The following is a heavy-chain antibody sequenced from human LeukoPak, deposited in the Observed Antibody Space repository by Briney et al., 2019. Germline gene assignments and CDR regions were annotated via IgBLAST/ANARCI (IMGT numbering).Heavy chain of an antibody. CDR3: ARALLGLPSSPDENWFDP. Sequence: ASVKVSCKASGGTFSSYAISWVRQALGQGLEWMGGIIPIFGTANYAQKFQGRVTITADESTSTAYMELSSLRSEDTAVYYCARALLGLPSSPDENWFDPWGQGTLVTVSS. CDR1: GGTFSSYA. J-gene: IGHJ5*02. D-gene: IGHD2-15*01. CDR2: IIPIFGTA. V-gene: IGHV1-69*13.